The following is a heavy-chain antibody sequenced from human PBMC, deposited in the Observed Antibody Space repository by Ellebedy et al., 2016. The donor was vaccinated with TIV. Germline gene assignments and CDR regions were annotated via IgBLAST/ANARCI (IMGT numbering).Heavy chain of an antibody. CDR3: ARSLGAARGMDV. D-gene: IGHD2-15*01. Sequence: MPSETLSLTCTVSGGSISSHYWSWIRQPPGKGLEWMGHIYSSGSTNYNPALWSRVTMSVDTSENQFSLKLSFVTSVDTAVYFCARSLGAARGMDVWGQGTTVTVSS. V-gene: IGHV4-59*11. J-gene: IGHJ6*02. CDR2: IYSSGST. CDR1: GGSISSHY.